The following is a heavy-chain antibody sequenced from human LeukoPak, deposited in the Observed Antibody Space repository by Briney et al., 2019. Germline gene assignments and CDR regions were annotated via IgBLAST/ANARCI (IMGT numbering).Heavy chain of an antibody. J-gene: IGHJ6*03. D-gene: IGHD3-22*01. CDR3: ARGGYYYDSSGISPYMDV. V-gene: IGHV1-2*02. CDR1: GYTFTGYY. CDR2: INLNSGGT. Sequence: ASVKVSCKASGYTFTGYYMHWVRQAPGQGLEWMGWINLNSGGTNYAQKFQGRVTMTRDTSISTAYMELSRLRSDDTAVYYCARGGYYYDSSGISPYMDVWGKGTTVTVSS.